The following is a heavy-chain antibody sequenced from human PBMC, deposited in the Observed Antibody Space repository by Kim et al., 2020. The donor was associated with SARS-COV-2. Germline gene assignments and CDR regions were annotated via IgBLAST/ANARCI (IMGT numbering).Heavy chain of an antibody. CDR3: ARLEELLAPFDY. Sequence: NSNPSLKSRVTISVDTSKTQLSLKLSSVTAADTAVYYCARLEELLAPFDYWGQGTLVTVSS. J-gene: IGHJ4*02. D-gene: IGHD3-10*01. V-gene: IGHV4-34*01.